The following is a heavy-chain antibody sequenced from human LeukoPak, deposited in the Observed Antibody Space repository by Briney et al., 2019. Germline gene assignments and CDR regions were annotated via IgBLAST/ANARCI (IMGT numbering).Heavy chain of an antibody. CDR3: AKDYYYYGTTFDY. Sequence: GGSLRLSCAASGFTFSSYEMNGVRQAPGKGLEWVSAISGSGGSTYYADSVKGRFTISRDNSKNTLYLQMNSLRAEDTAVYYCAKDYYYYGTTFDYWGQGTLVTVSS. CDR1: GFTFSSYE. V-gene: IGHV3-23*01. CDR2: ISGSGGST. J-gene: IGHJ4*02. D-gene: IGHD3-22*01.